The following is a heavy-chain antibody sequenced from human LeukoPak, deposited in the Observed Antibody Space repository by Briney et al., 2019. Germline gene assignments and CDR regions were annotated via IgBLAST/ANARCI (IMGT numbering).Heavy chain of an antibody. J-gene: IGHJ4*02. D-gene: IGHD3-10*01. V-gene: IGHV3-30*02. CDR3: AKDRRAYGSGSYSHFDY. CDR2: IWYGGSNK. Sequence: GGSLRLSCAASGFTFSSYGMHWVRQAPGKGLEWVAVIWYGGSNKYYADSVKGRFTISRDNSKNTLYLQMNSLRAEDTAVYYCAKDRRAYGSGSYSHFDYWGQGTLVTVSS. CDR1: GFTFSSYG.